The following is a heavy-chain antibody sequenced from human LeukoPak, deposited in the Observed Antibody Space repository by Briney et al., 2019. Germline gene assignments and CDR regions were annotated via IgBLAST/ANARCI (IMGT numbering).Heavy chain of an antibody. D-gene: IGHD4-11*01. Sequence: PSETLSLTCTVSGGSISSYYWSWIRQPPGKGLEWIGYIYYSGSTNYNPSLKSRVTISVDTSKNQFSLKLSSVTAADTAVSYCARWSASAVTHDYWGQGTLVTVSS. CDR3: ARWSASAVTHDY. J-gene: IGHJ4*02. CDR2: IYYSGST. V-gene: IGHV4-59*01. CDR1: GGSISSYY.